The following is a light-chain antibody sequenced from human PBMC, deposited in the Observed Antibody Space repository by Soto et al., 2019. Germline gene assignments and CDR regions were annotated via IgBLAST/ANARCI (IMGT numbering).Light chain of an antibody. CDR3: CSYAGSVV. CDR2: EGS. Sequence: QLVLTQPASVSGSPGQSITISCTGTSSDVGSYNLVSWYQQHPGKAPKLMIYEGSKRPSGVSNRFSGSKSGNTASLTISGLQAEDEADYYCCSYAGSVVFGGGTQLTVL. J-gene: IGLJ2*01. CDR1: SSDVGSYNL. V-gene: IGLV2-23*01.